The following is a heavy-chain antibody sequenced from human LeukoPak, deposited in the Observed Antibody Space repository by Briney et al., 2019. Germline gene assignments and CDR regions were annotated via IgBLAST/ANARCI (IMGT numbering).Heavy chain of an antibody. Sequence: PGGSLRLSCAGSGFIFNSHWMTWVRQAPGMGLEWVGNIRQDGDEKFYADSVRGRFTISRDNAKNSLYLHLNSLRAEDTAIYYCAGVRTEWYIDLWGRGTPVTVSP. CDR2: IRQDGDEK. V-gene: IGHV3-7*01. CDR1: GFIFNSHW. J-gene: IGHJ2*01. CDR3: AGVRTEWYIDL. D-gene: IGHD2-8*02.